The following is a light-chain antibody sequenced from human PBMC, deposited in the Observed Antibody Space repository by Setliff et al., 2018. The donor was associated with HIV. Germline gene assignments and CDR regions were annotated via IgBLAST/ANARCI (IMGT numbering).Light chain of an antibody. CDR1: NSGSKS. CDR2: DDS. J-gene: IGLJ1*01. CDR3: EVWDSSSDPYV. Sequence: SYELTQPPSVSVAPGKTARITCGGTNSGSKSVHWYQQKPGQAPVLVVYDDSDRPSGIPERFSGSNSGNTATATLTISRVEVGDEADYYCEVWDSSSDPYVFGTGTKV. V-gene: IGLV3-21*03.